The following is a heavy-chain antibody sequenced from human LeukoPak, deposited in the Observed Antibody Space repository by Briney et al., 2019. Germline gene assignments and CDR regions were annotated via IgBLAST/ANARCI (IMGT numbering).Heavy chain of an antibody. J-gene: IGHJ4*02. D-gene: IGHD1-26*01. CDR3: ARDLSVGATTSDY. CDR2: INPNSGGT. Sequence: GASVKVPCKASGYTFTGYYMHWVRQAPGQGLEWMGWINPNSGGTNYAQKFQGRVTMTRDTSISTAYMELSRLRSDDTAVYYCARDLSVGATTSDYWGQGTLVTVSS. V-gene: IGHV1-2*02. CDR1: GYTFTGYY.